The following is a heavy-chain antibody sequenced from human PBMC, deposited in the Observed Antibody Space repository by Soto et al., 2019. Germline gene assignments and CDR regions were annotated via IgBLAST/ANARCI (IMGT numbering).Heavy chain of an antibody. CDR2: IIPIFGTA. D-gene: IGHD3-3*01. CDR1: GGTFSSYA. CDR3: ARDNKYYDFWSGYFLDY. V-gene: IGHV1-69*06. J-gene: IGHJ4*02. Sequence: SVKVSCKASGGTFSSYAISWVRQAPGQWLEWMGGIIPIFGTANYAQKFQGRVTITADKSTSTAYMELSSLRSEDTAVYYCARDNKYYDFWSGYFLDYWGQGTLVTVSS.